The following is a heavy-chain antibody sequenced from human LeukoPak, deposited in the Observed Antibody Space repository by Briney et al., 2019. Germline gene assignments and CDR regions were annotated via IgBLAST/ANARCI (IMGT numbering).Heavy chain of an antibody. Sequence: PSETLSLTCTVSGGSISSYYWSWIRQPAGKGLEWIGRIYTSGSTNYNPSLKSRVTMSVDTSKNQFSLKLSSVTAADTAVYYCARDRRDTAMVHDAFDIWGQGTMVTVSS. CDR2: IYTSGST. J-gene: IGHJ3*02. CDR1: GGSISSYY. CDR3: ARDRRDTAMVHDAFDI. D-gene: IGHD5-18*01. V-gene: IGHV4-4*07.